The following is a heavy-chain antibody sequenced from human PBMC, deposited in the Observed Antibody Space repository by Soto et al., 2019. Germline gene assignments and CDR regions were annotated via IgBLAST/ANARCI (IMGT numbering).Heavy chain of an antibody. CDR2: IWYDGSNK. CDR1: GFTFSSYA. J-gene: IGHJ4*02. CDR3: ARDGDSSGLDY. Sequence: GGSLRLSCAASGFTFSSYAMRWVRQAPGKGLEWVAAIWYDGSNKYYADSVKGRFTISRDNSKNTLYLQMNSLRAEDTAVYYCARDGDSSGLDYWGQGTLVTVSS. D-gene: IGHD3-22*01. V-gene: IGHV3-33*08.